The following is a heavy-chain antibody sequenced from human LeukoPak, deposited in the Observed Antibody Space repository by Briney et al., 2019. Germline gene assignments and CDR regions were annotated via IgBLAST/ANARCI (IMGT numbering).Heavy chain of an antibody. CDR3: ARAGLRGDYFDY. CDR2: IYYSGST. Sequence: SETLSLTCTVSGGSISSSSYYWGWIRQPPGKGLEWIGSIYYSGSTYYNPSLKSRVTISVDTSKNQFSLKLSSVTAADTAVYYCARAGLRGDYFDYWGRGTLVTVSS. J-gene: IGHJ4*02. D-gene: IGHD2-21*01. CDR1: GGSISSSSYY. V-gene: IGHV4-39*07.